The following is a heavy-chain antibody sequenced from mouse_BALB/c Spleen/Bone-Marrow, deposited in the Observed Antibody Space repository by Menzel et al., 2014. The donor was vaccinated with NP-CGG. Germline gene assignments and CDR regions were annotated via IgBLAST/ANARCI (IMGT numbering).Heavy chain of an antibody. Sequence: VKLMESGAELVKPGDSVKLSCKASGYTFSSYYMYWVKQRPGKGLEWIGEINPSNGGTKFNEKFKSKATLTVDKSSSTAYMQLSSLTSEDSAVYYCTRSNYGYWYFDVWGAGTTVTVSS. CDR3: TRSNYGYWYFDV. V-gene: IGHV1S81*02. J-gene: IGHJ1*01. CDR2: INPSNGGT. CDR1: GYTFSSYY. D-gene: IGHD1-1*01.